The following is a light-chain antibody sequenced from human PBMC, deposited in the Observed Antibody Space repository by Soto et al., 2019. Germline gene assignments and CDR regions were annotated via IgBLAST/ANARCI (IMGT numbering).Light chain of an antibody. CDR2: DAS. V-gene: IGKV3-11*01. CDR3: QQRSNWPWT. Sequence: EIVLTQSPATLSLSPGERATLSCRASQSVRNYLSWYQQKPGQAPRLLIYDASTRATGIPGRFSGSGSGTDFTLTISSLEPEDFAVYYCQQRSNWPWTFGQGTEVEIK. J-gene: IGKJ1*01. CDR1: QSVRNY.